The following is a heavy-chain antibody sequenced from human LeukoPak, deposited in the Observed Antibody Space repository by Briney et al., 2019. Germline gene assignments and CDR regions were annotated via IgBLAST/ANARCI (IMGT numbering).Heavy chain of an antibody. CDR2: ISSSSSTI. D-gene: IGHD2-21*01. CDR1: GFTFGRDS. J-gene: IGHJ4*02. CDR3: ARDSSCGGQCYIFDY. Sequence: PGGSLRLSCAASGFTFGRDSMNWVRQAPGKGLEWVSYISSSSSTIYYAASVKGRFTISRDNAKNSLYLQMNSLRAEDTAVYYCARDSSCGGQCYIFDYWGQGTLVTVSS. V-gene: IGHV3-48*04.